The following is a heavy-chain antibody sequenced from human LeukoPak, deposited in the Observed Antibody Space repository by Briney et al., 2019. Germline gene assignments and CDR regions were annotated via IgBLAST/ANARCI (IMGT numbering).Heavy chain of an antibody. CDR3: ARTGYTTNWEFDY. Sequence: GGSLRLSCAASELTVSRNYMSWVRQAPGKGLEWASVIYRSGNSYYTDSVKGRFTISRDNSKNTVYLQMKSLRAEDTAIYYCARTGYTTNWEFDYWGQGTLVTVSS. CDR1: ELTVSRNY. D-gene: IGHD1-1*01. V-gene: IGHV3-66*01. CDR2: IYRSGNS. J-gene: IGHJ4*02.